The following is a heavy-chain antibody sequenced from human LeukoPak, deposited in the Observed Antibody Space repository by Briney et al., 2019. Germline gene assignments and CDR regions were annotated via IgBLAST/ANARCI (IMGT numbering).Heavy chain of an antibody. J-gene: IGHJ6*03. V-gene: IGHV3-21*01. CDR2: ISSSSSYI. D-gene: IGHD5-24*01. Sequence: PGGSLRLSCAASGFTFSSYSMNWVRQAPGKGLEGVSSISSSSSYIYYADSVKGRFTISGDNAKNSLYLQMSSLRAEDTAVYYCARGMATIDGYYYYMDVWGKGTTVTVSS. CDR1: GFTFSSYS. CDR3: ARGMATIDGYYYYMDV.